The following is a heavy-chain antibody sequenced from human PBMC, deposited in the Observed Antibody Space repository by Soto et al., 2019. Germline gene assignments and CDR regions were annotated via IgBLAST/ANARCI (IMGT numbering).Heavy chain of an antibody. J-gene: IGHJ6*02. CDR3: LNTMIVVYGMDV. CDR2: INGAGTII. CDR1: GFTFTTNA. Sequence: GGSLRLSCAASGFTFTTNAMSWVRQAPGKGLEWVSHINGAGTIIYYADSVKGRFTISRDNSKNTLYLQMNSLRAEDTAVYYCLNTMIVVYGMDVRGQGTTVTVSS. D-gene: IGHD3-22*01. V-gene: IGHV3-23*01.